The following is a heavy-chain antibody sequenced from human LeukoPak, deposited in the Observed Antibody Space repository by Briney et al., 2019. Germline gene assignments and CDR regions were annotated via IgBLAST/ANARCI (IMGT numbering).Heavy chain of an antibody. J-gene: IGHJ4*02. D-gene: IGHD1-26*01. CDR1: RFTFSSYA. CDR2: ISYDGSNK. V-gene: IGHV3-30*04. CDR3: AREDSPMGGSFYGVNYFDY. Sequence: GGSLRLSCAASRFTFSSYAMHWVRQAPGKGLEWVALISYDGSNKYYADSLKGRFTISRDNSKNTVYLQMNSLRIEDTAVYYCAREDSPMGGSFYGVNYFDYWGQGTLVTVSS.